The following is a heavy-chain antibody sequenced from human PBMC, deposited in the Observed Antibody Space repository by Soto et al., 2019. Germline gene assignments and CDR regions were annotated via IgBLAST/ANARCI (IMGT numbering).Heavy chain of an antibody. J-gene: IGHJ5*02. V-gene: IGHV4-31*03. CDR2: IYYSGST. CDR3: ARGSIAAAVGWFDP. Sequence: PSETLSLTCTVSGGSISSGGYYWSWIRQHPGKDLEWIGYIYYSGSTYYNPSLKSRVTISVDTSKNQFSLKLSSVTAADTAVYYCARGSIAAAVGWFDPWGQGTLVTVSS. D-gene: IGHD6-13*01. CDR1: GGSISSGGYY.